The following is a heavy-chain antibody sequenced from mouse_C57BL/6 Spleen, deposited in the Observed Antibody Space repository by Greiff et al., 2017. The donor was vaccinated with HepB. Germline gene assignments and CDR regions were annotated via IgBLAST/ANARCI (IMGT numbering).Heavy chain of an antibody. V-gene: IGHV1-55*01. Sequence: QVQLQQPGAELVKPGASVKMSCKASGYTFTSYWITWVKQRPGQGLEWIGDIYPGSGSTNYNEKFKSKATLTVDTSSSTAYMQLSSLTSEDSAVYYCAREWGTAQAYAMDYWGQGTSVTVSS. CDR2: IYPGSGST. D-gene: IGHD3-2*02. CDR3: AREWGTAQAYAMDY. CDR1: GYTFTSYW. J-gene: IGHJ4*01.